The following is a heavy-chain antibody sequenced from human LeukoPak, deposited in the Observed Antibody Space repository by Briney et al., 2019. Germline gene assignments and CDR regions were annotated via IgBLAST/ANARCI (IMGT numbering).Heavy chain of an antibody. CDR3: AKRAMVTTWLDY. J-gene: IGHJ4*02. Sequence: GGSLRLSCAASGFAFSSYAMSWVRQAPGKGLEWVSAISGSGGSTYYADSVKGRFTISRDNSKNTLYLQMNSLRVEDTAVYYCAKRAMVTTWLDYWGQGTLVTVSS. V-gene: IGHV3-23*01. D-gene: IGHD4-11*01. CDR1: GFAFSSYA. CDR2: ISGSGGST.